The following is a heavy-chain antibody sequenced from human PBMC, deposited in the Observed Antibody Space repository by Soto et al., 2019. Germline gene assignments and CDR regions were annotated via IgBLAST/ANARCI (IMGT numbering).Heavy chain of an antibody. CDR2: IDPSDSYT. CDR3: ARLIYYCSGYYDGMDV. V-gene: IGHV5-10-1*01. J-gene: IGHJ6*02. Sequence: PGESLRISCTGSGYSFTIYWISLVLQMPGKGLEWMGRIDPSDSYTNYSPSFQGHVTISADKSISTAYLQWSSLKASDTAMYYGARLIYYCSGYYDGMDVWGQGTTVTVSS. D-gene: IGHD3-10*01. CDR1: GYSFTIYW.